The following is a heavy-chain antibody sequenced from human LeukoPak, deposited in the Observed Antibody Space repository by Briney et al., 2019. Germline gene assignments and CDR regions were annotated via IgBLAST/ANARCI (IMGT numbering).Heavy chain of an antibody. CDR1: GGSISSYY. Sequence: SETLSLTCTVSGGSISSYYWSCIRQPPGKGLEWIGYIYYSGSTNYNPSLESRVTISVDTSKNQFSLKLSSVTAADTAVYYCARDLGGYYESSGYYDMWGQGTLVTVSS. V-gene: IGHV4-59*01. D-gene: IGHD3-22*01. CDR3: ARDLGGYYESSGYYDM. CDR2: IYYSGST. J-gene: IGHJ4*02.